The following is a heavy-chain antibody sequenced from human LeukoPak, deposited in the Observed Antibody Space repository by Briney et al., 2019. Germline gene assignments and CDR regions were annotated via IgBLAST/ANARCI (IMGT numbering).Heavy chain of an antibody. CDR3: AREKNQQWVDCLQY. CDR2: ISAYNGNT. V-gene: IGHV1-18*01. D-gene: IGHD1-26*01. CDR1: GYTFTSYG. J-gene: IGHJ4*02. Sequence: ASVKVSCKASGYTFTSYGISWVRQAPGQGLEWMGWISAYNGNTNYAQKFQGRVTITRDTSASTTYMELSSLTSEDTAVYYCAREKNQQWVDCLQYWGQGTLVTVSS.